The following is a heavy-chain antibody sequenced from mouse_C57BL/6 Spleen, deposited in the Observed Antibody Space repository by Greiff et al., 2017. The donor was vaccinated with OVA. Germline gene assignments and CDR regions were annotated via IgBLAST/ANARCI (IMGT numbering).Heavy chain of an antibody. Sequence: EVQLVESGGGLVQPGGSLSLSCAASGFTFTDYYMSWVRQPPGKALEWLGFIRNKANGYTTEYSASVKGRFTISRDNSQSILYLQMNALRAEDSATYYCARYRRYYDYDQYYFYYWGQGTTLTVSS. CDR1: GFTFTDYY. J-gene: IGHJ2*01. D-gene: IGHD2-4*01. CDR2: IRNKANGYTT. V-gene: IGHV7-3*01. CDR3: ARYRRYYDYDQYYFYY.